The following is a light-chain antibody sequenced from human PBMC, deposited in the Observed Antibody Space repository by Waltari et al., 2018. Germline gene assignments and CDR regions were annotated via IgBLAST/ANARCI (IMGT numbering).Light chain of an antibody. V-gene: IGKV1-9*01. Sequence: IQLTQSPSSLSASVGDRVAITCRASQDLSSFLAWYQQIPGKAPKLLIYSASTLQSGVPSRFSGSGYGADFTLTISSLQPEDFATYYCQQLLTYPISFGQGTRLEIK. CDR2: SAS. J-gene: IGKJ5*01. CDR1: QDLSSF. CDR3: QQLLTYPIS.